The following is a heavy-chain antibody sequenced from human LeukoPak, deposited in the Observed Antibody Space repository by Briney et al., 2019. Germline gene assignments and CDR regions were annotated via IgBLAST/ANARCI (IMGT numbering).Heavy chain of an antibody. CDR2: IIPIFGTA. D-gene: IGHD3-10*01. V-gene: IGHV1-69*06. J-gene: IGHJ4*02. Sequence: SVKVSCKASGYTFTSYDISWVRQAPGQGLEWMGGIIPIFGTANYAQKFQGRVTITADKSTSTAYMELSSLRSEDTAVYYCARGLWFGESPYYFDYWGQGTLVTVSS. CDR1: GYTFTSYD. CDR3: ARGLWFGESPYYFDY.